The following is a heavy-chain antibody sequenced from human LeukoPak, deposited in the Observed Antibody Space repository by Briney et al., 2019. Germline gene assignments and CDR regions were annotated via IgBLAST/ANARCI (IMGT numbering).Heavy chain of an antibody. Sequence: GGSLRLSCAGSGFTFRTSGMNWVRQAPGEGLELVSFIGTSSSDTYYADSVKGRFTISRDNAKNSLYLQMNSLRAEDTAVYYCARDRKGTSDAFDYWGQGTLVTVSS. J-gene: IGHJ4*02. CDR1: GFTFRTSG. CDR3: ARDRKGTSDAFDY. D-gene: IGHD2-8*01. CDR2: IGTSSSDT. V-gene: IGHV3-21*05.